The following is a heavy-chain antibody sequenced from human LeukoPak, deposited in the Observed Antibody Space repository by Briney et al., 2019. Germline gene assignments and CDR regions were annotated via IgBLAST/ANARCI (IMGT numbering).Heavy chain of an antibody. Sequence: GKSLRLSCAASGFTFSNYAMHRVRQAPGKGLEWVAVISYDGIHKYYADSIKGRFNISRDNSDHTLFLLVDSLRPDDTAVYYCARARAGSVDYWGQGTLVTVSS. CDR3: ARARAGSVDY. CDR2: ISYDGIHK. V-gene: IGHV3-30*04. CDR1: GFTFSNYA. J-gene: IGHJ4*02. D-gene: IGHD3-10*01.